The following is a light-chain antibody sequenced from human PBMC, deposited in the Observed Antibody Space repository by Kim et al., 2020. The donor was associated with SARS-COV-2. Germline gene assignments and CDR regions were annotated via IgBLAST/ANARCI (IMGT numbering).Light chain of an antibody. CDR3: QAWETGANQGV. J-gene: IGLJ3*02. CDR1: NIGSKS. CDR2: YDT. V-gene: IGLV3-21*01. Sequence: SYELTQPPSASVAPGKTARITCAGTNIGSKSANWYQQKPGQAPVLVIYYDTKRPSGIPERFSGSNSGNTATLTISRGEAGDEADYYCQAWETGANQGVFGGGTQLTVL.